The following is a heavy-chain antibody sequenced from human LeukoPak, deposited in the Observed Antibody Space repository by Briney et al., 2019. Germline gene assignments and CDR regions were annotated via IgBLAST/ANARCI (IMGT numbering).Heavy chain of an antibody. Sequence: SETLSLTCTVSSVSLTNYYWSWIRQPPGKGLEWIGYIFFSGTTNYNPSLKSRVTISVDTSKNQFSLKLSSVTAADTAVHYCARTIKTIFDYYYYMDVWGKGTTVTISS. D-gene: IGHD5-12*01. CDR2: IFFSGTT. CDR1: SVSLTNYY. J-gene: IGHJ6*03. V-gene: IGHV4-59*01. CDR3: ARTIKTIFDYYYYMDV.